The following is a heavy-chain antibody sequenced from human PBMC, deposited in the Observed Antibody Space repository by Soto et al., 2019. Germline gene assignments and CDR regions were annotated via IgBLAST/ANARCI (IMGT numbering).Heavy chain of an antibody. J-gene: IGHJ4*02. CDR2: IKEDGSET. CDR3: ARGGSHSSDS. V-gene: IGHV3-7*05. D-gene: IGHD1-26*01. Sequence: EVQLVESGGNLVQPGGSLRLSCAASGFTFSDFWMSWVRRAPGRGLEWVANIKEDGSETYYVDSVEGRFTISRDNAKKSLYLQMNSLSAEDTALYYCARGGSHSSDSWGPGARVTFSS. CDR1: GFTFSDFW.